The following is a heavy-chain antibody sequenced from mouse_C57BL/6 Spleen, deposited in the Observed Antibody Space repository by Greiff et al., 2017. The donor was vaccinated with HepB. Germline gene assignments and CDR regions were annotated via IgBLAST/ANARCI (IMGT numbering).Heavy chain of an antibody. D-gene: IGHD1-1*01. CDR2: ISYDGSN. J-gene: IGHJ2*01. Sequence: EVQLQESGPGLVKPSQSLSLTCSVTGYSITSGYYWNWIRQFPGNKLEWVGYISYDGSNNYNPSLKNRISITRDTSKNQFFLKLNSVTTEDTATYYCARDRSRYGSDYWGQGTTLTVSS. CDR1: GYSITSGYY. V-gene: IGHV3-6*01. CDR3: ARDRSRYGSDY.